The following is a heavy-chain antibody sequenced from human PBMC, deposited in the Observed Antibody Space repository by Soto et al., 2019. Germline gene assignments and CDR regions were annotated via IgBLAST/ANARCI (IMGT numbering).Heavy chain of an antibody. J-gene: IGHJ4*02. Sequence: PSETLSLTCAVSGGSISSGGYSWSWIRQPPGKGLEWIGYTYHSGSTYYNPSLKSRVTISIDRSKNQFSLKLSSVTAADTAVYYCATVPDYWGQGILVTVSS. CDR3: ATVPDY. V-gene: IGHV4-30-2*01. D-gene: IGHD2-2*01. CDR2: TYHSGST. CDR1: GGSISSGGYS.